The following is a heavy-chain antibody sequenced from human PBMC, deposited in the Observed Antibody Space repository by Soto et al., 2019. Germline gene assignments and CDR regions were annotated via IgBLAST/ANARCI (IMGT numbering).Heavy chain of an antibody. V-gene: IGHV3-21*01. Sequence: EVQLVESGGGLVKPGGSLRLSCAASGFTFSSYSMNWVRQAPGKGLGWVSSISSSSSYIYYADSVKGRFTISRDNAKNSLYLQMNSLRAEDTAVYYCARVRSSSGFDYWGQGTLVTVSS. D-gene: IGHD6-6*01. CDR1: GFTFSSYS. CDR3: ARVRSSSGFDY. J-gene: IGHJ4*02. CDR2: ISSSSSYI.